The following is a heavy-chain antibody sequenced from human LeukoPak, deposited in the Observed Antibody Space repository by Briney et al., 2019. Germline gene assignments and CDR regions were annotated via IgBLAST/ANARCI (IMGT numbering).Heavy chain of an antibody. J-gene: IGHJ5*02. CDR2: TSHDGRSS. Sequence: GGSLRLSCAASGFIFSYSALHWVRRAPGKGLEWVALTSHDGRSSFYTDSVKGRFTISRDNSKNTLYLQMNSLGPEDTAVYYCARDLSSAPHETNWAANVFDPWGQGTLVTVTS. D-gene: IGHD1-1*01. CDR3: ARDLSSAPHETNWAANVFDP. V-gene: IGHV3-30*04. CDR1: GFIFSYSA.